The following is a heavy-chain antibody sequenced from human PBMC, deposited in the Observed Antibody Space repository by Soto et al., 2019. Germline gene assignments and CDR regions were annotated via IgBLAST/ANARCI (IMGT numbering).Heavy chain of an antibody. CDR1: GFTFSSYA. J-gene: IGHJ4*02. Sequence: GGSLRLSCSASGFTFSSYAMHWFRQAPWKGLEYVSAISSNGGSTYYADSVKGRFTIPRDNPKNTLYLKMNSLRAEDTAVYFCAKEVLGGQGTLVTVSS. D-gene: IGHD2-15*01. CDR3: AKEVL. CDR2: ISSNGGST. V-gene: IGHV3-64*04.